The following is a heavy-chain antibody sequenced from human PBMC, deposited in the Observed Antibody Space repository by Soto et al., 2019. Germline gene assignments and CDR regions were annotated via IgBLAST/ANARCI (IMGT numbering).Heavy chain of an antibody. Sequence: SETLSLTCTVSGGSISSYYWSWIRQPPGKGLEYIGYIYFSGSANYNPSLKSRLTISLDTSKNQLSLKLSSVTAADTAVYYCARHXASQSCSGGSCFGPFDYWGQGTLVTVSS. V-gene: IGHV4-59*08. CDR1: GGSISSYY. D-gene: IGHD2-15*01. J-gene: IGHJ4*02. CDR3: ARHXASQSCSGGSCFGPFDY. CDR2: IYFSGSA.